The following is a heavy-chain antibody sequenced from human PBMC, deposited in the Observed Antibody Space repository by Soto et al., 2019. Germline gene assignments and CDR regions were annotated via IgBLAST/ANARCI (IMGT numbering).Heavy chain of an antibody. CDR1: GYSFTTYW. V-gene: IGHV5-10-1*01. D-gene: IGHD2-2*01. Sequence: GESRKISCKGSGYSFTTYWINWVRQMPGKGLEWMGKIDPTGSYVNYSPSFQGHVTISSDKSISTTYLQWSTLMASDTATYYCARHCSRTTRRPSYGMDVWGQATTVTVSS. CDR2: IDPTGSYV. J-gene: IGHJ6*02. CDR3: ARHCSRTTRRPSYGMDV.